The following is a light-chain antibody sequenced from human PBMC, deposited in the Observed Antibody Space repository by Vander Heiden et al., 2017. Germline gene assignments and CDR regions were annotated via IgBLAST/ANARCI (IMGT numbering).Light chain of an antibody. CDR1: SSNIGSNT. J-gene: IGLJ2*01. V-gene: IGLV1-44*01. CDR2: SDS. CDR3: AAWDDSLNGVL. Sequence: QSVLTQPPSASGTTGQRVTISCSGSSSNIGSNTANWYQQLPGTAPKPLIYSDSQRPSGVPDRFSGSRSGTSASLAISGLQSEDEADYYCAAWDDSLNGVLFGGGTKLTVL.